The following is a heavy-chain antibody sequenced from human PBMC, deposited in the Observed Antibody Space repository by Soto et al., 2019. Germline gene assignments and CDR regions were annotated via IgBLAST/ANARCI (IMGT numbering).Heavy chain of an antibody. CDR1: GFTFSRNA. CDR3: AKDVRSGIGSYYGNDAFDM. CDR2: ISASGGST. V-gene: IGHV3-23*01. Sequence: EVQLLESGGGLEQPGGSLRVSCAASGFTFSRNAMSWVRQAPGKGLEWVSGISASGGSTYYADSVKGRFTISRDNSKNTLYLQMNSLRAEDTAVYYCAKDVRSGIGSYYGNDAFDMWGPGTMVTVSS. D-gene: IGHD1-26*01. J-gene: IGHJ3*02.